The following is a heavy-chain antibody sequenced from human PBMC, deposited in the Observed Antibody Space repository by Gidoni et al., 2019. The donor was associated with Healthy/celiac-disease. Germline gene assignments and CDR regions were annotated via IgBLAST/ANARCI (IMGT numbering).Heavy chain of an antibody. CDR3: ARWDTAMVTGFDP. J-gene: IGHJ5*02. Sequence: QAQLQESGPGLVKPSQTLSLTCTVSGGSISSGGYYWSWIRQHPGKGLEWSGYIYYSGSTYSNPSLKSRVTISVDTSKNQFSLKLSSVTAADTAVYYCARWDTAMVTGFDPWGQGTLVTVSS. D-gene: IGHD5-18*01. CDR2: IYYSGST. CDR1: GGSISSGGYY. V-gene: IGHV4-31*03.